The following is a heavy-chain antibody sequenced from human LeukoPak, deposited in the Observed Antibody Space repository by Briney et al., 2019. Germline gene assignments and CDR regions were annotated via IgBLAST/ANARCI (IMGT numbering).Heavy chain of an antibody. D-gene: IGHD6-13*01. Sequence: GGSLRLSCAASGFTFSDHYMDWVRQAPGKGLEWVGRTRNKANSYTTEYAASVKGRFTISRDDSKNSLYLQMNSLKTEDTAVYYCARVARPGYSSPMDVWGKGTTVTVSS. CDR3: ARVARPGYSSPMDV. V-gene: IGHV3-72*01. CDR2: TRNKANSYTT. CDR1: GFTFSDHY. J-gene: IGHJ6*04.